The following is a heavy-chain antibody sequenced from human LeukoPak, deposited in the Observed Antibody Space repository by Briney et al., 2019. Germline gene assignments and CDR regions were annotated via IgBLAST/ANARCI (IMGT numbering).Heavy chain of an antibody. CDR2: ISYDGSNK. J-gene: IGHJ6*02. CDR1: GFTFSSYA. V-gene: IGHV3-30-3*01. Sequence: GRSLRLSCAASGFTFSSYAIHWVRQAPGKGLEWVAVISYDGSNKYYADSVKGRFTISRDNSKNTLYLQMNSLRAGDTAVYYCARVTVIGGNYYLWYGMDVWGQGTTVTVSS. D-gene: IGHD1-26*01. CDR3: ARVTVIGGNYYLWYGMDV.